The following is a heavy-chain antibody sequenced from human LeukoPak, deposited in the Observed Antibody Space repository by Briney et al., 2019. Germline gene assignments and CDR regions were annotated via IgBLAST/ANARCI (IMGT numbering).Heavy chain of an antibody. V-gene: IGHV4-61*08. J-gene: IGHJ4*02. Sequence: SETLSLTCTVSGGSISSGGYYWSWIRQPPGKGLEWIGYIYYSGSTNYNPSLKSRVTISVDTSKNQFSLKLSSVTAADTAVYYCARGGPYNWNPVSYWGQGTLVTVSS. D-gene: IGHD1-20*01. CDR1: GGSISSGGYY. CDR2: IYYSGST. CDR3: ARGGPYNWNPVSY.